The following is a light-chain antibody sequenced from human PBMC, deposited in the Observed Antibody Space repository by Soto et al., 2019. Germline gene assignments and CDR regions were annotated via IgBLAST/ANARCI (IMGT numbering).Light chain of an antibody. V-gene: IGKV1D-13*01. J-gene: IGKJ5*01. CDR1: QGVSSS. CDR3: QQFNNYPLT. Sequence: ALQLTQSPTSLSASVGDRVTITCRASQGVSSSLAWYQQKPGTAPKPLIYDASDLETGVPSRFSGSGSGTDFTLTISSLQPEDFATYYCQQFNNYPLTFGQGTRLEIK. CDR2: DAS.